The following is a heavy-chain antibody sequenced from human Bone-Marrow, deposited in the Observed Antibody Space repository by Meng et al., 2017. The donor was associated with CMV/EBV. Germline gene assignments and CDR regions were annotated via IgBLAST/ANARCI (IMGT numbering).Heavy chain of an antibody. CDR2: ISWNSGSI. D-gene: IGHD2-21*01. CDR3: ASFAYCDGDCYWIDY. CDR1: GFTFDDYA. Sequence: SLKISCAASGFTFDDYAMHWVRQAPGKGLEWVSGISWNSGSIGYADSVKGRFTISRDNAKNSLYLQMNSLRAEDTALYYCASFAYCDGDCYWIDYWGQGTLVTVSS. V-gene: IGHV3-9*01. J-gene: IGHJ4*02.